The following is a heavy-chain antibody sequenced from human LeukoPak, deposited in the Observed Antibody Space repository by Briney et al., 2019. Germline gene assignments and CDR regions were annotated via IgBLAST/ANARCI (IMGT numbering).Heavy chain of an antibody. CDR2: VRSSGTTI. Sequence: GGSLRLSCAASGFTFSSYEMNWVRQAPGKGLEGVSYVRSSGTTIYYADSVKGRFTISRDNAKNSLYLQMNSLRAEDTAVYYFARGNSSSWKYYFDYWGQGTLVTVSS. V-gene: IGHV3-48*03. J-gene: IGHJ4*02. D-gene: IGHD6-13*01. CDR1: GFTFSSYE. CDR3: ARGNSSSWKYYFDY.